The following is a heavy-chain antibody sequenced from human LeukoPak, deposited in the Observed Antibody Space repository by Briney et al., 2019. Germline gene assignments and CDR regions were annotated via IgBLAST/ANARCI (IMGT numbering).Heavy chain of an antibody. CDR3: ARDFGGSYDY. V-gene: IGHV4-39*07. CDR1: GGSISSYY. Sequence: SETLSLTCTVSGGSISSYYWGWIRQPPGKGLEWIGSIYYSGSTYYNPSLKSRVTISVDTSKNQFSLKLSSVTAADTAVYYCARDFGGSYDYWGQGTLVTVSS. CDR2: IYYSGST. D-gene: IGHD1-26*01. J-gene: IGHJ4*02.